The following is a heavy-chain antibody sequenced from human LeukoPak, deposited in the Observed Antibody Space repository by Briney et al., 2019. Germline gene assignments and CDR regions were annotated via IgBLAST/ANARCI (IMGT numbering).Heavy chain of an antibody. Sequence: ASVKVSCKASGYTFISYYMHWVRQAPGQGLEWMGIINPSGGSTNYAQKFQGRVTMTRDTSTSTVYMELSSLRSEDTAVYYCARDLIQGGGYDSSGYPRDYWGQGTLVTVSS. CDR1: GYTFISYY. CDR2: INPSGGST. J-gene: IGHJ4*02. D-gene: IGHD3-22*01. CDR3: ARDLIQGGGYDSSGYPRDY. V-gene: IGHV1-46*01.